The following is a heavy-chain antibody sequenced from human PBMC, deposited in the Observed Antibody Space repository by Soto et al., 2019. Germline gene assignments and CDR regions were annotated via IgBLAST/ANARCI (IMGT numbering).Heavy chain of an antibody. V-gene: IGHV4-34*01. CDR2: INHSGST. D-gene: IGHD1-7*01. CDR3: ARGLGELQYYYYYMDV. J-gene: IGHJ6*03. CDR1: GGPFSGYY. Sequence: QVQLQQWGAGLLKPSETLSLTCAVYGGPFSGYYWSWIRQPPGKGLEWIGEINHSGSTNYNPSLKSRVTISVDTSKNQFSLKLSSVTAADTAVYYCARGLGELQYYYYYMDVWGKGTTVTVSS.